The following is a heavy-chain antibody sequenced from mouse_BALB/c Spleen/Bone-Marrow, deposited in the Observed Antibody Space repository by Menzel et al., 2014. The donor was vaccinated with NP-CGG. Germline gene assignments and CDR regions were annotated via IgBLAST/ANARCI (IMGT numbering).Heavy chain of an antibody. CDR2: INPSNGRT. V-gene: IGHV1S81*02. CDR1: GYTFTSYW. D-gene: IGHD2-1*01. J-gene: IGHJ4*01. CDR3: ARYGNYDAMDY. Sequence: QVQLQQSGAEPVKPGASVKLPCKASGYTFTSYWMHWVKQRPGQGLEWIGEINPSNGRTNYNETFKSKATLTVDKSSTTAYMQLSSLTSDDSAVYYCARYGNYDAMDYWGQGTSVTVSS.